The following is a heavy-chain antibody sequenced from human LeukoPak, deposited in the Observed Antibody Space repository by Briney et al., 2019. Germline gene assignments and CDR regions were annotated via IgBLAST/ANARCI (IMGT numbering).Heavy chain of an antibody. D-gene: IGHD2-15*01. V-gene: IGHV5-51*01. CDR3: ARQPLDCSGGSCYYYFDY. J-gene: IGHJ4*02. CDR2: IYPGDSDT. Sequence: GESLKISCKGSGYSFTSYWIGWVRQMPGKGLEWMGIIYPGDSDTRYSPSFQGQVTISADKSISTAYLQWSSLKASDTAMYYCARQPLDCSGGSCYYYFDYWGQGTLVTVSS. CDR1: GYSFTSYW.